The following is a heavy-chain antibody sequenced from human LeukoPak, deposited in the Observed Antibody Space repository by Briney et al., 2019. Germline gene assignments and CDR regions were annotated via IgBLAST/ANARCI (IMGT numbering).Heavy chain of an antibody. J-gene: IGHJ4*02. CDR1: GFTFSSYA. CDR3: AKDMFRYSSGQSYYFDY. D-gene: IGHD6-19*01. V-gene: IGHV3-23*01. CDR2: ISGSGGST. Sequence: GGSLRLSCAASGFTFSSYAMSWVRQAPGKGLEWVSAISGSGGSTYYADSVKGRFTISRDRSTNTLYLQMNSLRPEDTAEYYCAKDMFRYSSGQSYYFDYWGQGTLVTVSS.